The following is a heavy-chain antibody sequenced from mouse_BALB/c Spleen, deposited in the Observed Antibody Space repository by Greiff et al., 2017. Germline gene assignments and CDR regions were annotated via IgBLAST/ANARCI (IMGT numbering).Heavy chain of an antibody. CDR1: GFTFSSYG. Sequence: EVMLVESGGDLVKPGGSLKLSCAASGFTFSSYGMSWVRQTPDKRLEWVATISSGGSYTYYPDSVKGRFTISRDNAKNTLYLQMSSLKSEDTAMYYCARLGRYEDAMDYWGQGTSVTVSS. D-gene: IGHD2-14*01. J-gene: IGHJ4*01. V-gene: IGHV5-6*02. CDR2: ISSGGSYT. CDR3: ARLGRYEDAMDY.